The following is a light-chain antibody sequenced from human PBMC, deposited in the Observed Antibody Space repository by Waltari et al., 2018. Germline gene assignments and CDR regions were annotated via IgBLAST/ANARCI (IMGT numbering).Light chain of an antibody. CDR2: GKN. CDR3: NSRDSDGNPFV. CDR1: SLRYYY. V-gene: IGLV3-19*01. Sequence: SSELTQAPAVSVALGQTVKITCQGDSLRYYYANWYRQRPGQAPLLVMYGKNNRPTGVPDRFTGSYSEDAASLTITGAQAEYEADYYCNSRDSDGNPFVFGPATKVTVL. J-gene: IGLJ1*01.